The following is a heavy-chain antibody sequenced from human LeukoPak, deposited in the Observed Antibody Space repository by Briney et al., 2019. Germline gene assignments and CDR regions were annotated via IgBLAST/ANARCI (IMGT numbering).Heavy chain of an antibody. Sequence: GGSLRLSCAASGFTFSSYGMHWVRQAPGKGLELVSSLSGSGTGTHYSDSVKGRFTISRDNSKNTLNLQMNRLRAEDTAVYFCAKGVYQFYGSGSYTLDFWGQGTQVTVSS. CDR2: LSGSGTGT. D-gene: IGHD3-10*01. J-gene: IGHJ4*02. CDR1: GFTFSSYG. V-gene: IGHV3-23*01. CDR3: AKGVYQFYGSGSYTLDF.